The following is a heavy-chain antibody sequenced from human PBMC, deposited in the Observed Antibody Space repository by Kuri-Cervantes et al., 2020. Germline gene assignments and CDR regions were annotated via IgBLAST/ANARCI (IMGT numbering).Heavy chain of an antibody. CDR3: AKGSSSSRPYYFEY. J-gene: IGHJ4*02. CDR1: GFTFSSYW. CDR2: IKQDGSEK. V-gene: IGHV3-7*03. D-gene: IGHD6-13*01. Sequence: GGSLRLSCAASGFTFSSYWRSWVRQAPGKGLEWVANIKQDGSEKYYVDSVKGRFTISRDNSKNTLYLQVNFLRAEDTAVYYCAKGSSSSRPYYFEYWGQGTLVTVSS.